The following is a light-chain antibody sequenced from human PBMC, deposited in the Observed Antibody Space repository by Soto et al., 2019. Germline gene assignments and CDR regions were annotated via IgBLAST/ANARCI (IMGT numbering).Light chain of an antibody. CDR2: LEGSGSY. V-gene: IGLV4-60*02. CDR3: ETWDFNTRV. J-gene: IGLJ3*02. CDR1: SGHSSYI. Sequence: QSVLTQSSSASASLGSSVKLTCTLSSGHSSYIIAWHQQQPGKAPRYLMKLEGSGSYNKGSGVPDRFSGSSSGADRYLTISNLQFEDEADYYCETWDFNTRVFGGGPRSPS.